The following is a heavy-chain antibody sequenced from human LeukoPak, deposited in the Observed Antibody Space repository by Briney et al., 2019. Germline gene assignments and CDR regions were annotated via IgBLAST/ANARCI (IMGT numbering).Heavy chain of an antibody. CDR1: GYTFTGYY. V-gene: IGHV1-2*02. CDR3: ARERVGSGWPRPYYFEK. J-gene: IGHJ4*02. CDR2: INPNTGAT. D-gene: IGHD6-19*01. Sequence: ASVKVSCKPTGYTFTGYYLHCLRQAPGQGFEWLGWINPNTGATMSAQKFQGRVTMTRDTSIDTAYMELSRLTSDDTAVYYCARERVGSGWPRPYYFEKWGQGTLVTVSS.